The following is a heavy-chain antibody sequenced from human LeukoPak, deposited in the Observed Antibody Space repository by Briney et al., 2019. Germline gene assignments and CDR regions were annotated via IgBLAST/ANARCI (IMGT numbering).Heavy chain of an antibody. J-gene: IGHJ4*02. D-gene: IGHD5-18*01. CDR1: GGSISSGGYY. CDR3: ACTNVDTAMAAFDY. Sequence: PSETLSLTCTVSGGSISSGGYYWSWIRQPPGKGLEWIGYIYYSGSTNYNPSLKSRVTISVDTSKNQFSLKLSSVTAADTAVYYCACTNVDTAMAAFDYWGQGTLVTVSS. V-gene: IGHV4-61*08. CDR2: IYYSGST.